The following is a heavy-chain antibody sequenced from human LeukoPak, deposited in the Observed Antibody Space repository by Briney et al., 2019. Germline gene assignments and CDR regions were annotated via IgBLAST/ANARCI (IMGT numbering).Heavy chain of an antibody. V-gene: IGHV1-69*04. Sequence: SVKVSCKASEGSFSSFGVAWVRQAPGQGLEWMGRIIPMLGSEDYAQKFQGRVTITADKSASTVYMDLSSLRSKDTAIYYCARIGAGGGDGLQSYNYGLDVWGLGTTVIVSS. CDR1: EGSFSSFG. J-gene: IGHJ6*02. D-gene: IGHD3-16*01. CDR2: IIPMLGSE. CDR3: ARIGAGGGDGLQSYNYGLDV.